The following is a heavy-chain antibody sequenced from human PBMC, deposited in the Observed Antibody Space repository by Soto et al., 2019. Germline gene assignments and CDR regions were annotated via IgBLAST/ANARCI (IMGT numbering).Heavy chain of an antibody. D-gene: IGHD4-17*01. CDR3: AKTLESYLTGDPNGLCS. V-gene: IGHV1-18*01. Sequence: GASVKVSCKASGYTFTSYGISWVRQAPGQGLEWMGWISAYNGNTNYAQKLQGRVTMTTDTSTSTAYMELRSLRSDDTAVYYCAKTLESYLTGDPNGLCSWGQGTLVTVSS. CDR2: ISAYNGNT. J-gene: IGHJ5*02. CDR1: GYTFTSYG.